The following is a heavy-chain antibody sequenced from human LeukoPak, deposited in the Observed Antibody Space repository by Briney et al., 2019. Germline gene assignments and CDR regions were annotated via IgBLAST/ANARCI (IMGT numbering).Heavy chain of an antibody. Sequence: GGSLRLSCAASGFVFSSYGIHWVRQAPGKGLEWVAFIRFDGSTTYYAESVKGRFTVSRDNSKFTAYLQVNSLRAEDTAVYCCSKESNYDSSGYFNWGQGTLVTVS. V-gene: IGHV3-30*02. CDR3: SKESNYDSSGYFN. CDR2: IRFDGSTT. J-gene: IGHJ4*02. D-gene: IGHD3-22*01. CDR1: GFVFSSYG.